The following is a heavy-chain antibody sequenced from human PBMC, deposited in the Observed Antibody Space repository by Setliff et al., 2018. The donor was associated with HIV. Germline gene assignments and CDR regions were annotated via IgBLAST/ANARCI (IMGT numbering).Heavy chain of an antibody. V-gene: IGHV4-59*01. CDR3: ARERSYDSSGYYFAYAFDI. CDR1: GAPLSSYY. Sequence: SETLSLTCTVSGAPLSSYYLNWIRQPPGKGLEWIGYIFYSGTTNYNPSLKSRVTMSVDASKSQFSLNLTSVTAADTAVYYCARERSYDSSGYYFAYAFDIWGQGTMVTVSS. D-gene: IGHD3-22*01. CDR2: IFYSGTT. J-gene: IGHJ3*02.